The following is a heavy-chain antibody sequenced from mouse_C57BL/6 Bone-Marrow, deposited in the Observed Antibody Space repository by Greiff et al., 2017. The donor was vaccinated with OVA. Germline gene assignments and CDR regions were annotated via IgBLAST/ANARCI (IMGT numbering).Heavy chain of an antibody. D-gene: IGHD2-5*01. Sequence: EVQLQQSGAELVRPGASVKLSCTASGFNIKDDYMHWVKQRPEQGLEWIGWIDPENGDTEYASKFQGKATITADTSSNTAYLQLSSLTSEDTAVYYCTTKDYSNGYFDVWGTGITVTVSS. J-gene: IGHJ1*03. CDR3: TTKDYSNGYFDV. CDR1: GFNIKDDY. CDR2: IDPENGDT. V-gene: IGHV14-4*01.